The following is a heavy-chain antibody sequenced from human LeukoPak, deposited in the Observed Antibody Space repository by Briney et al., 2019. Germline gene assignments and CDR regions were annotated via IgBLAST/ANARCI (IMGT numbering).Heavy chain of an antibody. CDR3: AKDLFGVASAYYFDY. Sequence: GGSLRLSCAASGFTFSSYGMHWVRQAPGKGLEWVAFIRYDGSNKYYADSVKGRFTISRDNSKNTLYLQMNSLRAEDTAVYYCAKDLFGVASAYYFDYWGQGTLVTVSS. J-gene: IGHJ4*02. CDR1: GFTFSSYG. CDR2: IRYDGSNK. V-gene: IGHV3-30*02. D-gene: IGHD3-3*01.